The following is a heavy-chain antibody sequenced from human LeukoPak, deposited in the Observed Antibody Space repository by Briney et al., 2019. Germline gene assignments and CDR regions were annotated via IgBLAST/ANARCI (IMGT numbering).Heavy chain of an antibody. V-gene: IGHV1-8*03. CDR2: MNPDSGNT. Sequence: ASVKVSCKASEYTFTSYDINWVRQATGQGLEWMGWMNPDSGNTGYAQKFQDRVTITRNTSITTAYMELSSLRSDDTAVYFCARGGPRIAPSRSPFDCWGQGTLVTVSS. CDR3: ARGGPRIAPSRSPFDC. J-gene: IGHJ4*02. D-gene: IGHD6-13*01. CDR1: EYTFTSYD.